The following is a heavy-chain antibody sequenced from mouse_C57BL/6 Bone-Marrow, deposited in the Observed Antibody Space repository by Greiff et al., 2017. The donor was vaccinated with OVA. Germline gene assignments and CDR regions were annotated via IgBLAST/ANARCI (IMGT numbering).Heavy chain of an antibody. D-gene: IGHD2-1*01. J-gene: IGHJ1*03. Sequence: QVQLQQPGAELVRPGSSVTLSCKASGYTFTSYWMHWVKQRPIQGLEWIGNIDPSASETHYNQKFKDKATVTVDKSSSTAYMQLSSLTSEDSAVYYGARGGYGNGYFDVWGTGTTVTVSS. V-gene: IGHV1-52*01. CDR1: GYTFTSYW. CDR2: IDPSASET. CDR3: ARGGYGNGYFDV.